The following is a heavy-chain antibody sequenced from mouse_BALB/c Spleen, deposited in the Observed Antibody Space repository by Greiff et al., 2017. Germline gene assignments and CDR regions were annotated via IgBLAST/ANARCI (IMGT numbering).Heavy chain of an antibody. D-gene: IGHD1-1*01. CDR2: IHPSDSET. CDR3: ARPDYYGGSYFDY. Sequence: QVQLQQSGAELVRPGASVKLSCKAFGYSFTSYWMNWVKQRPGQGLEWFGMIHPSDSETRLNQKFKDKATLTVDKSSSPAYMQLSSPTSEDSAVYYSARPDYYGGSYFDYWGQGTTLTVSS. CDR1: GYSFTSYW. V-gene: IGHV1-61*01. J-gene: IGHJ2*01.